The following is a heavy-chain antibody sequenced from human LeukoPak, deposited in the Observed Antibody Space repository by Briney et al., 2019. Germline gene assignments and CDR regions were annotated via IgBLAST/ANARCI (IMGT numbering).Heavy chain of an antibody. Sequence: GGSLRLSCAASGFTFSSYAMHWVRQAPGKGLEWVAVTSYDGSNKYYADSVKGRFTISRDNSKNTLYLQMNSLRAEDTAVYYCARDLGDGYNRFYYGMDVWGQGTSVTVSS. J-gene: IGHJ6*02. CDR2: TSYDGSNK. D-gene: IGHD5-24*01. CDR1: GFTFSSYA. V-gene: IGHV3-30-3*01. CDR3: ARDLGDGYNRFYYGMDV.